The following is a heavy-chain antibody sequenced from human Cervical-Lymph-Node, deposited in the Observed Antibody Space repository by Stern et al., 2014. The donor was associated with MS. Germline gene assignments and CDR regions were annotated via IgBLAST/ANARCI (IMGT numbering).Heavy chain of an antibody. CDR2: IITSYGTT. CDR3: ARDWYSYGSAYYYGLDV. D-gene: IGHD5-18*01. J-gene: IGHJ6*02. Sequence: VQLVQSGAEVKKPGSSVKVSCKASGGTSNSHAISWVRQAPGQELEWMVGIITSYGTTNYAEKFQGRVTITADESTSTAYMELRSLRSEDTAVYYCARDWYSYGSAYYYGLDVWGQGTAVTVSS. CDR1: GGTSNSHA. V-gene: IGHV1-69*01.